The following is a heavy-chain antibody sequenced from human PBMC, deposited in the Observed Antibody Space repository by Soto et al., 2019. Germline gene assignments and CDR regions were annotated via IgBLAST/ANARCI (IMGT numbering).Heavy chain of an antibody. D-gene: IGHD3-10*01. Sequence: HPGGSLRLSCAASGFTFSSYAMHWVRQAPGKGLEWVAVISYDGSNKYYADSVKGRFTISRDNSKNTLYLQMNSLRAEDTAVYYCARGWFNDAFDIWGQGTMVTVSS. V-gene: IGHV3-30-3*01. CDR3: ARGWFNDAFDI. J-gene: IGHJ3*02. CDR1: GFTFSSYA. CDR2: ISYDGSNK.